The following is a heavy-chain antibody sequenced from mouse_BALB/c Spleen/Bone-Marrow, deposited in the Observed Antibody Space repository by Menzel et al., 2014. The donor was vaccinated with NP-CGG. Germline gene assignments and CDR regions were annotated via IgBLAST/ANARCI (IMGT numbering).Heavy chain of an antibody. Sequence: DVKLQESGPELVKPGASVKISCKPSGYTFSDYTMHWVKQSHGKSLEWIGGINPTSGDATYNRKFEDKATLTLDKSSTTAYMDLRSLTSEDSAVYYCARARRFDFWGQGTTLTVSS. J-gene: IGHJ2*01. CDR2: INPTSGDA. CDR1: GYTFSDYT. CDR3: ARARRFDF. V-gene: IGHV1-18*01.